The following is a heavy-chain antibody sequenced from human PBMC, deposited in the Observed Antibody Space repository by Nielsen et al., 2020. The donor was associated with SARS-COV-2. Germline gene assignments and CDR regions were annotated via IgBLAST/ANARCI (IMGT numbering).Heavy chain of an antibody. Sequence: WIRQPPGKGLEWVANIKQDGSEKYYVDSVKGRFTISRDNAKNSLYLQMNSPRAEDTAVYYCARDGYSSSWYISTSYFDYWGQGTLVTVSS. CDR3: ARDGYSSSWYISTSYFDY. J-gene: IGHJ4*02. CDR2: IKQDGSEK. D-gene: IGHD6-13*01. V-gene: IGHV3-7*03.